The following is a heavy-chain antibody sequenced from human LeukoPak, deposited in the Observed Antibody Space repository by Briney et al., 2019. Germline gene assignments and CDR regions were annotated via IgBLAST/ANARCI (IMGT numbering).Heavy chain of an antibody. J-gene: IGHJ4*02. V-gene: IGHV4-4*07. Sequence: NPSETLSLTCTVSGGSISSYYWSWIRQPAGKGLEWIGRTYTSGSTNYNPSLKSRVTMSVDTSKNQFSLKLSSVTAADTAVYYWAGDGGGDFWSGYYLVYYWGQGTLVTVSS. CDR1: GGSISSYY. CDR2: TYTSGST. CDR3: AGDGGGDFWSGYYLVYY. D-gene: IGHD3-3*01.